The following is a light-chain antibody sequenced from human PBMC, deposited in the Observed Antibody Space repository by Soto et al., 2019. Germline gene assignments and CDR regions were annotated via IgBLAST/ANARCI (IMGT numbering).Light chain of an antibody. CDR2: GAS. V-gene: IGKV3-20*01. CDR1: QSVSSSY. Sequence: EIVLTQSPGTLSLSPGEGATLSCRASQSVSSSYLAWYQQKPGQAPRLLIYGASSRATGIPDRFSGGGSGTDFTLTISRLEPEDFAVYYCQQYDNSPWTFGQGTTVEIK. CDR3: QQYDNSPWT. J-gene: IGKJ1*01.